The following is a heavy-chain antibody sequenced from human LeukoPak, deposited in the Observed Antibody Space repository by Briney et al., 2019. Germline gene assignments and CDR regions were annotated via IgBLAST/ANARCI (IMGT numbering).Heavy chain of an antibody. CDR1: GFTFSNYW. V-gene: IGHV3-74*01. D-gene: IGHD6-19*01. J-gene: IGHJ4*02. CDR3: ARVTAVAGSSVGVDA. Sequence: GGSLRLSCAASGFTFSNYWMHWVRQTPGKGLVWVSRINSDASVTTYADSVKGRFTISRDNAKNTLYLQMNSLRAEDTAVYYCARVTAVAGSSVGVDAWGQGILDTVSS. CDR2: INSDASVT.